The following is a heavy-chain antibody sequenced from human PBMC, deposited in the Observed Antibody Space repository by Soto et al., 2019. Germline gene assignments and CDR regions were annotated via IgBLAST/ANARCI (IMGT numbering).Heavy chain of an antibody. CDR3: ARLGYCSGGSCGPFDY. J-gene: IGHJ4*02. D-gene: IGHD2-15*01. CDR2: IYYSGST. CDR1: GGSISSYY. V-gene: IGHV4-59*01. Sequence: PSETLSLTCTVSGGSISSYYWSWIRQPPGKGLEWIGYIYYSGSTNYNPSLKSRVTISVDTSKNQFSLKLSSVTAADTAVYYCARLGYCSGGSCGPFDYWGQGTLVTVSS.